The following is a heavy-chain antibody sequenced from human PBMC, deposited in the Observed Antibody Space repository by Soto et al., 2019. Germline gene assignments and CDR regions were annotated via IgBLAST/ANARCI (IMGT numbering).Heavy chain of an antibody. Sequence: QVQLVESGGGVVQPGRSLRLSCAASGFTFSSYGMHWVRQAPGKGLEWVAVISYDGSNKYYADSVKGRFTISRDNSKNTLYLQMNSLRAEDTAVYYCAKDRAYRTRYSSGWPNCFDYWGQGTLVTVSS. J-gene: IGHJ4*02. D-gene: IGHD6-19*01. V-gene: IGHV3-30*18. CDR1: GFTFSSYG. CDR3: AKDRAYRTRYSSGWPNCFDY. CDR2: ISYDGSNK.